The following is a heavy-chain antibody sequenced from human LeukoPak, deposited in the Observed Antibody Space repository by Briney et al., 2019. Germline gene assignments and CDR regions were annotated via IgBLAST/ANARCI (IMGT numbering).Heavy chain of an antibody. CDR1: GGSISSYY. CDR2: IYYSGST. CDR3: ASTSRDGYKGVDY. Sequence: PSETLSLTCTVSGGSISSYYWSWIRQPPGKGLEWIGYIYYSGSTNYNPSLKSRVTISVDTSKNQFSLKLSSVTAADTAVYYCASTSRDGYKGVDYWGQGTLVTVSS. V-gene: IGHV4-59*08. J-gene: IGHJ4*02. D-gene: IGHD5-24*01.